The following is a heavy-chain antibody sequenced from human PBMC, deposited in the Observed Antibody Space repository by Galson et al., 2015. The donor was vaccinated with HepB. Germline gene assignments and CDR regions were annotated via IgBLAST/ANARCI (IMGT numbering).Heavy chain of an antibody. V-gene: IGHV1-69*13. Sequence: SVKVSCKASGGTFSNYAISWVRQAPGQGLEWMGGIIPIFGTPNYAQKFQGRVTITADESTTTAYMELSSLKSEDTAVYYCARPRHCSSTSCYYAFDIWGQGTMVTVSS. CDR3: ARPRHCSSTSCYYAFDI. CDR2: IIPIFGTP. J-gene: IGHJ3*02. D-gene: IGHD2-2*01. CDR1: GGTFSNYA.